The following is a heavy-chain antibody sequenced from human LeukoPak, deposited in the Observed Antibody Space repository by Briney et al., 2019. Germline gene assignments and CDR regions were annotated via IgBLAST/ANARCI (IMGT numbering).Heavy chain of an antibody. Sequence: PSETLSLTCTVSGGSISSYYWSWIRQPPGKVLEWIGYIYYSGSTNYNPSLKSRVTISVDTSKNQFSLKLSSVTAADTAVYYCARGWPEYFQHWGQGTLVTVSS. V-gene: IGHV4-59*01. J-gene: IGHJ1*01. CDR3: ARGWPEYFQH. D-gene: IGHD2-15*01. CDR2: IYYSGST. CDR1: GGSISSYY.